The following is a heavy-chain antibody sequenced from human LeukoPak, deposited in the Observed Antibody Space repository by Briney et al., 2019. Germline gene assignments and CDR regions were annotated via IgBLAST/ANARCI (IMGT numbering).Heavy chain of an antibody. Sequence: GGSLRLSCAASGFTFSSYSMNWVRQAPGKGLEWVSYISSNSSIIYYADSVKGRFTISRDNAKNSLYLQMNSLRAEDTAVYYCARDWAGGLFDYWGQGTLVTVSS. CDR3: ARDWAGGLFDY. J-gene: IGHJ4*02. CDR2: ISSNSSII. CDR1: GFTFSSYS. V-gene: IGHV3-48*01. D-gene: IGHD3-16*01.